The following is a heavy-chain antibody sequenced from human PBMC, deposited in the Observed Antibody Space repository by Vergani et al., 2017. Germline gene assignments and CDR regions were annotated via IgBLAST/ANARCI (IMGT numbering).Heavy chain of an antibody. CDR3: ARVNTETNGHLYYYYYMDV. D-gene: IGHD4-11*01. Sequence: QVQLQQWGGGLLKPSETLSLTCVVNGESFTSYHWTWIRQSPGGGLEWVGDIDHTGRPDYNPSLKSRLTMSVDKSRNQFSLTLNSVTATDTAIYFCARVNTETNGHLYYYYYMDVWGQGTAVTVS. CDR1: GESFTSYH. CDR2: IDHTGRP. V-gene: IGHV4-34*01. J-gene: IGHJ6*03.